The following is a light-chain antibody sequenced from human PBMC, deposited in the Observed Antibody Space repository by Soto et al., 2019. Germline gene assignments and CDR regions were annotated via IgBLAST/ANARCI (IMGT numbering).Light chain of an antibody. CDR1: SSDVGGYKY. Sequence: QSVLTQPPSASGSPGQSVTISCTGTSSDVGGYKYVSWYQHHPGKAPKLIIYEVSKRPSGVPDRFSGSKSGSTASLSVSGLQAEDEADYFCSSYADTNTLVFGGGTKVTVL. V-gene: IGLV2-8*01. CDR3: SSYADTNTLV. CDR2: EVS. J-gene: IGLJ2*01.